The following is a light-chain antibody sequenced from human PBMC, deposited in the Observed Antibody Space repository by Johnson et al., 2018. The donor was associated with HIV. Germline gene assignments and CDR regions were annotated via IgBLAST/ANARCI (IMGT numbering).Light chain of an antibody. Sequence: QSVLTQPPSVSAAPGQKVTISCSGSSSNIGNNYVSWYQVLPGTAPKLLIYEKNKRPSGIPDRFSGSKSGTSATLGITGLQTGDEADYYCGTWDSSLSVGVFGTGTKVTVL. CDR2: EKN. V-gene: IGLV1-51*02. J-gene: IGLJ1*01. CDR3: GTWDSSLSVGV. CDR1: SSNIGNNY.